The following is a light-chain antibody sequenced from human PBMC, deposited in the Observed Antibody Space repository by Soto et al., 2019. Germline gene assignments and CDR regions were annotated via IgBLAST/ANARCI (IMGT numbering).Light chain of an antibody. CDR3: QQLNSFPLT. Sequence: DIQLTQSPSFLSASVGDRVTITCRASQGISSHLAWYQQKPGTAPKLLIYATSTLQSGVPSRFSDSGSGTDFTLTISSLQPEDFATYYCQQLNSFPLTFGGGTKVEIK. CDR1: QGISSH. CDR2: ATS. V-gene: IGKV1-9*01. J-gene: IGKJ4*01.